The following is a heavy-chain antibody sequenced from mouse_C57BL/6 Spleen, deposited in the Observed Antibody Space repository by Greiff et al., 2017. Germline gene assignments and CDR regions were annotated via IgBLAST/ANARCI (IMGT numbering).Heavy chain of an antibody. Sequence: QVQLQQSGAELVKPGASVKLSCKASGYTFTSYWMQWVKQRPGQGLEWIGEIDPSDSYTNYNQKFKGKATLTVDTSSSTAYMQLSSLTSEDSAVYYCAYYYGSSPYFDYWGQGTTLTVSS. J-gene: IGHJ2*01. D-gene: IGHD1-1*01. CDR3: AYYYGSSPYFDY. CDR1: GYTFTSYW. V-gene: IGHV1-50*01. CDR2: IDPSDSYT.